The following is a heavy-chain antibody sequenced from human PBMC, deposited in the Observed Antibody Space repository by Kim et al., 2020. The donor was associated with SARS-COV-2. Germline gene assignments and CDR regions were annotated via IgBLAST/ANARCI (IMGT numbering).Heavy chain of an antibody. V-gene: IGHV3-30*04. CDR1: GFTFSSYA. J-gene: IGHJ4*02. Sequence: GGSLRLSCAASGFTFSSYAMHWVRQAPGKGLEWVAVVSYDGSNKYFADSVKGRFTISRDNSRNTLYLQMSSLRVEDTAIYYCARLRAPGIAVAGWGRLDYWGQGTLVTVSS. CDR3: ARLRAPGIAVAGWGRLDY. CDR2: VSYDGSNK. D-gene: IGHD6-19*01.